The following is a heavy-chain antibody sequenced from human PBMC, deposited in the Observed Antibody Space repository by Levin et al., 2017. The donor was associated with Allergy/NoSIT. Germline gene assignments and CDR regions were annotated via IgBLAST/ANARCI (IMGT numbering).Heavy chain of an antibody. Sequence: SETLSLTCTVSGGSISSYYWSWIRQPPGKGLEWIGYIYYSGSTNYNPSLKSRVTISVDTSKNQFSLKLSSVTAADTAVYYCARGFLYDILTGARDYFDYWGQGTLVTVSS. CDR2: IYYSGST. CDR3: ARGFLYDILTGARDYFDY. D-gene: IGHD3-9*01. CDR1: GGSISSYY. V-gene: IGHV4-59*01. J-gene: IGHJ4*02.